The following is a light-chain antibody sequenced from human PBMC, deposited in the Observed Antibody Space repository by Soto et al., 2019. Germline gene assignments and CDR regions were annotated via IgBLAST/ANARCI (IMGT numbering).Light chain of an antibody. CDR2: DVT. CDR3: SSYRRGSTYV. V-gene: IGLV2-14*03. CDR1: SRDIGGYNY. Sequence: QSVLTQPASVSGSPGQSITVSCTGNSRDIGGYNYVSWYQQHPGKAPRLLIYDVTNRPSGVSNRFSGSKSGNTASLTISGLQAEDEADYYCSSYRRGSTYVFGTGTKVTVL. J-gene: IGLJ1*01.